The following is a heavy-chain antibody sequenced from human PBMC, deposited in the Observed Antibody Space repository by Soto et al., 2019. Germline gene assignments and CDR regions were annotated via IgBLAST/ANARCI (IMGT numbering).Heavy chain of an antibody. Sequence: PSETLSLTCTVSGGSVSSGTYYLSWIRQPPGKGLEWIGYIYYSWSTNYNPSLKSRVTISVDTSKNQFSLKLSSVTAADTAVYYCARDGSRGYSYGYYYYGMDVWGQGTTLTVSS. V-gene: IGHV4-61*01. D-gene: IGHD5-18*01. CDR1: GGSVSSGTYY. CDR2: IYYSWST. CDR3: ARDGSRGYSYGYYYYGMDV. J-gene: IGHJ6*02.